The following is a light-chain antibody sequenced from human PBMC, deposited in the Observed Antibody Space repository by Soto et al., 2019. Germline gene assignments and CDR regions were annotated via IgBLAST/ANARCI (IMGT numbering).Light chain of an antibody. CDR1: QSVSNSY. CDR3: QPYNNFPHT. V-gene: IGKV3-20*01. CDR2: GLT. Sequence: ESVLTQSPGTLSLSPGERATLSCRASQSVSNSYFAWYQQKPGQAPRLHIYGLTRRTTDIPDRYSGGGSETDFTLNISRLDPEDFVVYYCQPYNNFPHTFGQGTKLEVK. J-gene: IGKJ2*01.